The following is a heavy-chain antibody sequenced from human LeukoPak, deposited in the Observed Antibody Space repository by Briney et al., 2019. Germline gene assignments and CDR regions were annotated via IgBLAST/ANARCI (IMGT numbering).Heavy chain of an antibody. V-gene: IGHV1-58*02. Sequence: GASVKVSCKASGFTFTSSAMQWVRQARGQRLEWIGWIAVGSGNTNYAQKFQERVTITRDMSTSTAYMELSSLRSEDTAVYYCAAGGGGSLLFDYWGQGTLVTVSS. CDR3: AAGGGGSLLFDY. CDR1: GFTFTSSA. J-gene: IGHJ4*02. CDR2: IAVGSGNT. D-gene: IGHD2-15*01.